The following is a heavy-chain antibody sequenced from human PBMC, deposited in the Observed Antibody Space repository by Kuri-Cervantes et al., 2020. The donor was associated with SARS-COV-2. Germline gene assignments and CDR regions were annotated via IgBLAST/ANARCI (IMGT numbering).Heavy chain of an antibody. V-gene: IGHV3-7*02. CDR3: VCDTNRVKVY. CDR2: INQDGSAT. D-gene: IGHD5-18*01. Sequence: GESLKISCAVSGFTFRSYWMSWVRQAPGKGLEYVANINQDGSATYYVDSVKGRFTISRDNTESSLYLQMNSLSAEDTAVYYCVCDTNRVKVYWGQGTLVTVSS. J-gene: IGHJ4*02. CDR1: GFTFRSYW.